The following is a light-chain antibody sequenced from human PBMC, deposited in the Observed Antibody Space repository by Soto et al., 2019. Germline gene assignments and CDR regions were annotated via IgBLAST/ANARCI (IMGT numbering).Light chain of an antibody. V-gene: IGKV1-5*01. CDR2: DAS. Sequence: DIQMTQSPSTRCASVGDRVTITCRASQSISSWLAWYQQKPGKAPKLLIYDASSLESGVPSRFSGSGSGTEFTLTITSLQPDDFATYYCQQYNSYPWTFGQGTKVDI. J-gene: IGKJ1*01. CDR3: QQYNSYPWT. CDR1: QSISSW.